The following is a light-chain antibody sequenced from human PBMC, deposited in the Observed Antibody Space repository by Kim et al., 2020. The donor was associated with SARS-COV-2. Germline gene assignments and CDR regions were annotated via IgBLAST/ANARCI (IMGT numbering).Light chain of an antibody. CDR2: GAS. CDR3: QQYNNWLVT. Sequence: VSPGERATLSCRASQSVSSNLAWYQQKPGQAPRLLIYGASTRATGIPARFSGSGSGTEFTLTISSLQSEDFAVYYCQQYNNWLVTFGGGTKVDIK. J-gene: IGKJ4*01. CDR1: QSVSSN. V-gene: IGKV3-15*01.